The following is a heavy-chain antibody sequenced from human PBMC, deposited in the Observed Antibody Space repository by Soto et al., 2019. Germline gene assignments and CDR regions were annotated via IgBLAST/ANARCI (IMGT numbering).Heavy chain of an antibody. CDR1: GGTFSSYA. Sequence: SVKVSCKASGGTFSSYAISWVRQAPGQGLEWMGGIIPIFGTANYAQKFQGRVTTTADKSTSTAYMELSSLRTEDTAVYYCARGGDIVVVPAAMSYYYYGTDVWGQGTTVTVSS. CDR3: ARGGDIVVVPAAMSYYYYGTDV. V-gene: IGHV1-69*06. D-gene: IGHD2-2*01. CDR2: IIPIFGTA. J-gene: IGHJ6*02.